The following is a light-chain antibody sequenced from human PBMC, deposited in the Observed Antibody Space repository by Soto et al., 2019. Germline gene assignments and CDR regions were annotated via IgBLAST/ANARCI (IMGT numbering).Light chain of an antibody. CDR3: QQYATATIT. V-gene: IGKV3-20*01. Sequence: ENVLTQSPGTLSLSPGERATLSCRASQSVTSNYLAWYQQKPGQAPRLLIYVASVRATGIPDRFSGSGSGADFTLKISRLEHEAFAIYYCQQYATATITVGKGTRLEIK. CDR2: VAS. CDR1: QSVTSNY. J-gene: IGKJ5*01.